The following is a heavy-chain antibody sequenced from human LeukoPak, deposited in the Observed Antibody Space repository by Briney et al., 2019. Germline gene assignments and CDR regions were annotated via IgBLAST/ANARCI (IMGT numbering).Heavy chain of an antibody. CDR2: FCYSASI. CDR3: ARAGYGDPHFDF. D-gene: IGHD4-17*01. V-gene: IGHV4-39*01. J-gene: IGHJ4*02. CDR1: GGSISSSSYC. Sequence: SETLSLTCTVSGGSISSSSYCWGWIRRPPGKGLEWIGSFCYSASIYYTPSLKSRVIISVDTSKNQISLKLSSVTAADTAVYYCARAGYGDPHFDFWGQGTLVTVSS.